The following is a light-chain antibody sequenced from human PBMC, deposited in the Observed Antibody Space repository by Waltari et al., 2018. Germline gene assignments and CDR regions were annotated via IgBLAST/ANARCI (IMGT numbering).Light chain of an antibody. CDR2: WAS. CDR1: QSVLYNSNNKNY. Sequence: DIVMTQSPDSLAVSLGERAIINCKSSQSVLYNSNNKNYLAWYQQKPGQPPKLLIYWASTREFGVPDRFSGSGSGTDFTLTISSLQAEDVAVYYCQQYYSAPITFGQGTRLEIK. V-gene: IGKV4-1*01. J-gene: IGKJ5*01. CDR3: QQYYSAPIT.